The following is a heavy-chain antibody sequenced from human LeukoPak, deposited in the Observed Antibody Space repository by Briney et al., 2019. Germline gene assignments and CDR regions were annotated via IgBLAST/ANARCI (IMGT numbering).Heavy chain of an antibody. Sequence: GGSLRLSCAASGFSFDDYGMSWVRQAPGKGLEWVSGINWNGGSTGYADSVKGRFTISRDNSKNTLYLQMNSLRAEDTAVYYCARDTTGYFDYWGQGTLVTVSS. J-gene: IGHJ4*02. CDR2: INWNGGST. CDR3: ARDTTGYFDY. CDR1: GFSFDDYG. D-gene: IGHD1-1*01. V-gene: IGHV3-20*04.